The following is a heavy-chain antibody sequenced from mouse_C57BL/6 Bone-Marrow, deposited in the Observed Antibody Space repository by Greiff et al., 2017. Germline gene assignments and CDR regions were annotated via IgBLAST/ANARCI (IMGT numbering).Heavy chain of an antibody. CDR3: TRGDYGSSDAMDY. CDR2: IDPETGGT. Sequence: VQLQQSGAELVRPGASVTLSCKASGYTFTDYEMHWVKQTPVHGLEWIGAIDPETGGTAYNQKFKGKAILTADKSSSTAYMELRSLTSEDSAVYYCTRGDYGSSDAMDYWGQGTSVTVAS. CDR1: GYTFTDYE. V-gene: IGHV1-15*01. D-gene: IGHD1-1*01. J-gene: IGHJ4*01.